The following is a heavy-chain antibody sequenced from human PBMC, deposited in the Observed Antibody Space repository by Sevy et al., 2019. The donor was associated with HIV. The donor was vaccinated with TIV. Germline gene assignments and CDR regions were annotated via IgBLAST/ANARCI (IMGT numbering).Heavy chain of an antibody. V-gene: IGHV3-21*06. CDR1: GFTFSSYN. CDR3: ARGPPDGSYDYFDY. J-gene: IGHJ4*02. D-gene: IGHD1-26*01. CDR2: ISGSSNYI. Sequence: GGSLRLSCAASGFTFSSYNMNWVRQAPGKGLEWVSSISGSSNYIYYAESVKGRFIISRDNAKNTLYLQMNSLRADDTAVYYCARGPPDGSYDYFDYWGQGTLVTVYS.